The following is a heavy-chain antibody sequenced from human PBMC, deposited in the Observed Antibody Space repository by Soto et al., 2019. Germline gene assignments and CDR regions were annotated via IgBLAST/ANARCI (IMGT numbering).Heavy chain of an antibody. V-gene: IGHV4-39*02. J-gene: IGHJ4*02. CDR3: ARRIYGSGYYDY. D-gene: IGHD3-10*01. CDR1: GGSISSSSYY. CDR2: IYYSGGT. Sequence: KPSETLSLTCTVSGGSISSSSYYWGWIRQPPGKGLEWIGNIYYSGGTYYNPSLNSRVTISVDKSKNHFSLKLSSVTAADTAVYYCARRIYGSGYYDYWGQGTLVTVSS.